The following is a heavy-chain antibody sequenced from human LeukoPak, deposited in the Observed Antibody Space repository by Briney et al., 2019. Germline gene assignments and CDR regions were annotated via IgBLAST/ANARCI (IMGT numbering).Heavy chain of an antibody. Sequence: PGGSLRLSCAASGFTVSANYMSWVRQAPGKGLEWVSVIYSGGSTCYADSVKGRFTISRDNSKNTLSLQMNSLRAEDTAVYYCARGEDYGDYFDYWGQGTLVTVSS. V-gene: IGHV3-53*01. CDR2: IYSGGST. CDR1: GFTVSANY. CDR3: ARGEDYGDYFDY. J-gene: IGHJ4*02. D-gene: IGHD4-17*01.